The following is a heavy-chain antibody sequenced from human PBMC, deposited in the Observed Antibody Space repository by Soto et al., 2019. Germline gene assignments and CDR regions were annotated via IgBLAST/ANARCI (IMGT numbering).Heavy chain of an antibody. CDR1: GYTFTDSA. V-gene: IGHV1-3*01. J-gene: IGHJ4*02. CDR3: AKGSRMWTPDY. CDR2: IAPGNGNT. D-gene: IGHD2-21*01. Sequence: ASVKVSCKASGYTFTDSAIHWVRQAPGQSLELLGWIAPGNGNTKHSQKFQGRVTITRDTSATTAYMELSSLRSEDTAVYYCAKGSRMWTPDYWGQGTLVTVPQ.